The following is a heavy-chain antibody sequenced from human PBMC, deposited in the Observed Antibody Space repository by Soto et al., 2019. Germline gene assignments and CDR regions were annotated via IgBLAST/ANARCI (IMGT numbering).Heavy chain of an antibody. Sequence: EVQLVESGGGLVQPGGSLRLSCAASGFTFSSYDMHWVRQATGKGLEWVSAIGTAGDPYYPGSVKGRFTISRENAKNSLYLQMNSLRAGDTAVYYCARGGYYYDSSGYSLWYFDLWGRGTLVTVSS. D-gene: IGHD3-22*01. V-gene: IGHV3-13*05. J-gene: IGHJ2*01. CDR1: GFTFSSYD. CDR3: ARGGYYYDSSGYSLWYFDL. CDR2: IGTAGDP.